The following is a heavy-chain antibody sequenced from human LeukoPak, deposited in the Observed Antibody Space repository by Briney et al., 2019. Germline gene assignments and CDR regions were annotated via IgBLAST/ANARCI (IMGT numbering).Heavy chain of an antibody. V-gene: IGHV1-69*05. Sequence: SVKVSCKASGGTFSSYAISWVRQAPGQGLEWMGRIIPIFGTANYAQKFQGRVTITTDESTSTAYMELSSLRSEDTAVYYCARSSVAISAGIKVDYWGQGTLVTVSS. D-gene: IGHD3-3*01. J-gene: IGHJ4*02. CDR2: IIPIFGTA. CDR1: GGTFSSYA. CDR3: ARSSVAISAGIKVDY.